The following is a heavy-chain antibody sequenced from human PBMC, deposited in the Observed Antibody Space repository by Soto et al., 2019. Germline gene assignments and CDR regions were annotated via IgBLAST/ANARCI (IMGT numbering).Heavy chain of an antibody. V-gene: IGHV3-7*05. D-gene: IGHD3-10*01. CDR1: GFTFSSYW. Sequence: EVQLVESGGGLVQPGGSLRLSCAASGFTFSSYWMIWVRQAPGKGLERVSNIKQEGSEKYYVDSVKVRFTISRVNAKNSMSLQMTSLRAEDTAVYYCARDEYNGSGDYVAYWGQGTLVTVSS. CDR3: ARDEYNGSGDYVAY. J-gene: IGHJ4*02. CDR2: IKQEGSEK.